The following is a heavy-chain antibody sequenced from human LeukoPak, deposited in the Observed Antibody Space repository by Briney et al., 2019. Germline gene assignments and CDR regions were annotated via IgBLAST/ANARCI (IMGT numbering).Heavy chain of an antibody. D-gene: IGHD6-13*01. J-gene: IGHJ3*02. V-gene: IGHV4-4*07. CDR3: ARDLLDSSSWYSAFDI. Sequence: SETLSLTCTVSGGSISSYYWSWIRQPAGKGLEWIGRIYTSGSTNYNPSLNSRVIISVDTSKNQFSLKLSSVTAADTAVYYCARDLLDSSSWYSAFDIWGQGTMVTVSS. CDR2: IYTSGST. CDR1: GGSISSYY.